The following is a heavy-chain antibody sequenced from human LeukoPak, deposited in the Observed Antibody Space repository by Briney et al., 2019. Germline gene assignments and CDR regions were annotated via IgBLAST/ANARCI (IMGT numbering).Heavy chain of an antibody. D-gene: IGHD6-6*01. J-gene: IGHJ6*03. CDR1: GFTFSNAW. Sequence: GGSLRLSCAASGFTFSNAWMSWVRQAPGKGLEWVGRIKSKTDGGTTDYAAPVKGRFTISRDDSKNTLYLQMNSLKTEDTAVYYCARGGGAAHLLVNYYMDVWGKGTTVTVSS. CDR3: ARGGGAAHLLVNYYMDV. V-gene: IGHV3-15*01. CDR2: IKSKTDGGTT.